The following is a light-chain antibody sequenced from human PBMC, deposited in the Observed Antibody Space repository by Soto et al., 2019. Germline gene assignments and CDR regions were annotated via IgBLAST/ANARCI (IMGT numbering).Light chain of an antibody. CDR2: DVT. Sequence: QSALTQPASVSGSPGQSITISCTGTSSDVGGYDHVSWYQQHPGKAPKLIIYDVTVRPSGLSPRFSGSKSDNTASLAVSGLQPEDEADYYCSSYTNKDTLLFGGGTKVTVL. CDR1: SSDVGGYDH. CDR3: SSYTNKDTLL. J-gene: IGLJ3*02. V-gene: IGLV2-14*03.